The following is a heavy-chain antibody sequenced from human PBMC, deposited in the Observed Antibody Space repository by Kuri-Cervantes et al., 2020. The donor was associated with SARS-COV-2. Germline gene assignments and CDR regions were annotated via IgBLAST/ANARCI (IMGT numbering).Heavy chain of an antibody. CDR1: GFTFSNAW. Sequence: GGSLRLSCAASGFTFSNAWMSWVRQAPGKGLEWVGRIKSKIDGGTTDYAAPVKGRFTISRDDSKNTLYLQMNSLKTEDTAVYYCTTALTLGLLDYWGQGTLVTVSS. J-gene: IGHJ4*02. V-gene: IGHV3-15*01. D-gene: IGHD7-27*01. CDR2: IKSKIDGGTT. CDR3: TTALTLGLLDY.